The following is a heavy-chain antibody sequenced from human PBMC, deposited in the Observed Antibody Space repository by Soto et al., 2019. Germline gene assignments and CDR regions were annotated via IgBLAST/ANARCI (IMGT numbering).Heavy chain of an antibody. J-gene: IGHJ4*02. D-gene: IGHD3-22*01. V-gene: IGHV4-34*01. Sequence: SETLSLTCAVYGGSFSGYYWSWIRQPPGKGLEWIGEINHSGSTNYNPPLKSRVTISVDTSKNQFSLKLSSVTAADTAVYYCARDGYYYDSSGYQRVYYFDYWGQGTLVTVSS. CDR1: GGSFSGYY. CDR3: ARDGYYYDSSGYQRVYYFDY. CDR2: INHSGST.